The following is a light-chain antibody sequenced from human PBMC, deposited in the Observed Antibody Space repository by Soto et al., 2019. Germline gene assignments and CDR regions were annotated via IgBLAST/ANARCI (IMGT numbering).Light chain of an antibody. CDR1: QSIDRW. CDR2: DAS. Sequence: DLQMTQSPSTLSASVGDRVTITCRASQSIDRWLAWYQQRPGKAPELLIYDASILQGGVPSRFSGSGSGTEFTLSISSLQPGDFATYYCQQYNTYWTFGQGTKV. V-gene: IGKV1-5*01. J-gene: IGKJ1*01. CDR3: QQYNTYWT.